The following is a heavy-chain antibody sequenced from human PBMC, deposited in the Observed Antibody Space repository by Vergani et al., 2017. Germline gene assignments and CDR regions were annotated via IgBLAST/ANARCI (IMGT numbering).Heavy chain of an antibody. Sequence: QVQLQQWGGGLLKPSETLALTCVVNGGSFTSYHWTWIRQSPGEGLEWVGDIDHTVGPDYNHSLKSRLTLSVDKSRNLFALTLNSVTATDTAIYYCARVNTETNGHLYYYYYMDVWGQGTAVTVS. J-gene: IGHJ6*03. CDR1: GGSFTSYH. CDR3: ARVNTETNGHLYYYYYMDV. D-gene: IGHD4-11*01. CDR2: IDHTVGP. V-gene: IGHV4-34*01.